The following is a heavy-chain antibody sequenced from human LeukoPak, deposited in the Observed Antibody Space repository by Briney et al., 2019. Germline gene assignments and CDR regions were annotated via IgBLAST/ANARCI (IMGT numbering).Heavy chain of an antibody. V-gene: IGHV1-8*02. CDR1: GGTFSSYA. CDR3: ARGAYYYGSGSYYYYYYYMDV. Sequence: ASVKVSCKASGGTFSSYAISWVRQAPGQGLEWMGWMNPNSGNTGYAQKFQGRVTMTRNTSISTAYMELSSLRSEDTAVYYCARGAYYYGSGSYYYYYYYMDVWGKGTTVTISS. J-gene: IGHJ6*03. CDR2: MNPNSGNT. D-gene: IGHD3-10*01.